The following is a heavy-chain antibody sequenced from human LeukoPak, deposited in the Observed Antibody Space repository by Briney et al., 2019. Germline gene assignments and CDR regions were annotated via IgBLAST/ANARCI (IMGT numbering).Heavy chain of an antibody. D-gene: IGHD3-10*01. V-gene: IGHV4-4*07. J-gene: IGHJ6*03. CDR1: GGSISSYY. Sequence: PSETLSLTCTVSGGSISSYYWSWIRQPAGKGLEWIGRIYTSGSTNYNPSLKSRVTMSVDTSKNQFSLKLSSVTAADTAVYYCARGFMVQGVPTTYYYYYMDVWGKGTTVTISS. CDR2: IYTSGST. CDR3: ARGFMVQGVPTTYYYYYMDV.